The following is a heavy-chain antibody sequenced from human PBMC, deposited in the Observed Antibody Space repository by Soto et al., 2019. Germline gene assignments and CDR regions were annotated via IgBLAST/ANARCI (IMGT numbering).Heavy chain of an antibody. D-gene: IGHD3-9*01. CDR2: ISGSGGST. Sequence: GSLRLSCTASELTCIGYAMSWVRQAPGKGLEWVSAISGSGGSTYYADSVKGRFTISRDNSKNTLYLQMNSLRAEDTAVYYCAKDGHRIKTYYDILTGSNWFGPWGEGTLVTVSS. V-gene: IGHV3-23*01. J-gene: IGHJ5*02. CDR3: AKDGHRIKTYYDILTGSNWFGP. CDR1: ELTCIGYA.